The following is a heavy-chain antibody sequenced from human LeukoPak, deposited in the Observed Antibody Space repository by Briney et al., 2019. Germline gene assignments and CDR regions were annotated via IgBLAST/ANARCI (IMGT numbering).Heavy chain of an antibody. CDR2: IHYSGST. Sequence: PSETLSLTCSVSGGSISSSSYYWGWIRQPPGKGLEWIGNIHYSGSTNYNPSLKSRVAISVDKSENHISLKLTSVTAADTAVYYCAREGGPYRPLDYSGQGTLVTVAS. J-gene: IGHJ4*02. CDR1: GGSISSSSYY. CDR3: AREGGPYRPLDY. V-gene: IGHV4-39*07.